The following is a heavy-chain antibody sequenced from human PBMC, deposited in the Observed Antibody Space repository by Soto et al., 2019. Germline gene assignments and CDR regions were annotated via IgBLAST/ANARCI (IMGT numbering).Heavy chain of an antibody. D-gene: IGHD3-10*01. J-gene: IGHJ4*02. CDR3: ARNRGSGLDY. CDR1: GYTFTNYY. Sequence: GASVKVSCKASGYTFTNYYIHCVRQAPGQGLEWMGFLNPSAGSTSYAQKFQGRVTMTGDTSTSTVYMGLNSLRSDDTAVYYCARNRGSGLDYWGQGTLVTVSS. CDR2: LNPSAGST. V-gene: IGHV1-46*01.